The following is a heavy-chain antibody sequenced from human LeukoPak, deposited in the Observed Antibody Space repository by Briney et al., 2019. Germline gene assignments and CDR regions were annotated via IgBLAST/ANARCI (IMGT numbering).Heavy chain of an antibody. J-gene: IGHJ4*02. D-gene: IGHD5-24*01. CDR1: GFTFSDYY. CDR3: ARVQHNLASTYYFDY. V-gene: IGHV3-11*01. CDR2: ISNSGTTI. Sequence: GGSLRLSCAASGFTFSDYYMSWLRQAPGKGREGVSYISNSGTTIYYADSVKGQFTISRDNAKNSLYLRMNGLRGEDTAVYYCARVQHNLASTYYFDYWVQGSLVSVS.